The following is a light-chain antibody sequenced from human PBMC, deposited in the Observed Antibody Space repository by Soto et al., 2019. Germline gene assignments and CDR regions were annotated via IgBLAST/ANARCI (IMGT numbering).Light chain of an antibody. J-gene: IGKJ1*01. V-gene: IGKV3-11*01. CDR1: QYIKTR. CDR2: QTS. Sequence: EIVLTQSPATLSSFPCDRVTLSCRASQYIKTRLAWYQHRPGQAPRLLIYQTSIRAAGIPARFSASGTGTDFTLTISDVQPEDFAVYYCHQRQSWPRTFGQGTKVDIK. CDR3: HQRQSWPRT.